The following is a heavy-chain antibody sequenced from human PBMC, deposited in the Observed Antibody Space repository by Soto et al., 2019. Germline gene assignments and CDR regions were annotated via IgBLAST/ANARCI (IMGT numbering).Heavy chain of an antibody. D-gene: IGHD2-21*02. CDR1: GYTFTSYG. CDR2: ISAYNGNT. CDR3: ARDVGYCGGDCYYYYGMDV. V-gene: IGHV1-18*04. Sequence: QVQLVQSGAEVKKPGASVKVSCKASGYTFTSYGISWVRQAPGQGLEWMGWISAYNGNTNYAQKLQGRVTMTTDTSTRTGYMELRSLRSDDTAVYYCARDVGYCGGDCYYYYGMDVWGQGTTVTVSS. J-gene: IGHJ6*02.